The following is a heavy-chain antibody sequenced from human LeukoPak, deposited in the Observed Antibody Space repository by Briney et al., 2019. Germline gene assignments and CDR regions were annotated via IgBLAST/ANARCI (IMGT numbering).Heavy chain of an antibody. J-gene: IGHJ4*02. CDR3: AKDGAYNRGSGN. CDR2: ISDSGAHA. D-gene: IGHD1-14*01. V-gene: IGHV3-23*01. CDR1: GFTFSTYA. Sequence: GGSLRLSCAASGFTFSTYAMSWVRQAPGKGLEWVSAISDSGAHAYYADSVNGRFTISRDNSKNTLYLQMHSLRAEDTAVYYCAKDGAYNRGSGNWGQGTLVTVSS.